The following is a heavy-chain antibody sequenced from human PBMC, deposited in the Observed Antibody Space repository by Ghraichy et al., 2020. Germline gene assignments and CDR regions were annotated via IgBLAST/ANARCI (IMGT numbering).Heavy chain of an antibody. CDR3: ASSAVTYYGTALDY. V-gene: IGHV3-74*01. CDR2: IYIDESSA. J-gene: IGHJ4*02. CDR1: GFTFTDYW. D-gene: IGHD1-26*01. Sequence: GGSLRLSCEASGFTFTDYWMHWVRQAPGKGLVWVSRIYIDESSATYADSVKGRFTISRDNAKNTVFLQMNSLRVDDTAVYYCASSAVTYYGTALDYWGQGNLVTVSS.